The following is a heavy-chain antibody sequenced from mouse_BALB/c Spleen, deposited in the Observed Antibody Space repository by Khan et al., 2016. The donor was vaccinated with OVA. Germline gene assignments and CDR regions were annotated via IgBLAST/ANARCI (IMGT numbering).Heavy chain of an antibody. V-gene: IGHV9-3-1*01. Sequence: QFQLVQSGPELKKPGETVKISCRASGYTLTNYGMNWVKQAPGKGLKWMGWINTYTGEPTYADDFKGRFAFSLETSASTAYLQINSLKNEDTATYFCARSVAPYYYAMDYWGQGTSVTVSS. J-gene: IGHJ4*01. CDR1: GYTLTNYG. D-gene: IGHD1-1*01. CDR3: ARSVAPYYYAMDY. CDR2: INTYTGEP.